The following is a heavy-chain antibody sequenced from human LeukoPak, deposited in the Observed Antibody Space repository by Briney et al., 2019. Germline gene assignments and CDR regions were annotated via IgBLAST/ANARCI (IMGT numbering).Heavy chain of an antibody. V-gene: IGHV3-23*01. CDR3: ARHGASCFDY. Sequence: GGSLRLSCAASGFTFSSYAMSWVRQAPGKGLEWVSAISGSGSRTYYADSVKGRFTISRDNSKNTLHLQMNSLRAEDTALYYCARHGASCFDYWGQGALVTVSS. J-gene: IGHJ4*02. CDR2: ISGSGSRT. D-gene: IGHD3-16*01. CDR1: GFTFSSYA.